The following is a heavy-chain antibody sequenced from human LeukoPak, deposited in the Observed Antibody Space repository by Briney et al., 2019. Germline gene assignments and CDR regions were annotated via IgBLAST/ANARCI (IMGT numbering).Heavy chain of an antibody. CDR1: GGSTSSYY. D-gene: IGHD5-18*01. CDR2: IYYSGST. V-gene: IGHV4-59*01. J-gene: IGHJ4*02. CDR3: ARVQQLWLDY. Sequence: SETLSLTCTVSGGSTSSYYWSWIRQPPGKGLEWIGYIYYSGSTNYNPSLKSRVTISVDTSKNQFSLKVSSVTAADTAVYYCARVQQLWLDYWGQGTLVTVSS.